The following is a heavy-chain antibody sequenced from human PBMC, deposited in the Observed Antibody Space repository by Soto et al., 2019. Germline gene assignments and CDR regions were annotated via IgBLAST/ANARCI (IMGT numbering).Heavy chain of an antibody. CDR2: INPSGGST. CDR3: ARGGYCGGDCYWRLSYYFDY. Sequence: ASVKVSCKASGYTFTSYYMHWVRPAPGQGLEWMGIINPSGGSTSYAQKFQVRVTMTRDTSTSTVYMELSSLRSEDTAVYYCARGGYCGGDCYWRLSYYFDYWGQGTLVTVSS. D-gene: IGHD2-21*02. V-gene: IGHV1-46*03. J-gene: IGHJ4*02. CDR1: GYTFTSYY.